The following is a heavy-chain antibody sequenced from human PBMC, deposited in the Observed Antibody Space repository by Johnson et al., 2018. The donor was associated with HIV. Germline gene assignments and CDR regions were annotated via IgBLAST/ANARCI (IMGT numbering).Heavy chain of an antibody. D-gene: IGHD6-19*01. Sequence: VQLVESGGGVMQPGKSLRLSCEASGFTFRSYAMHWVRQAPGKGLEWVAVITYDGRNKYYTDSVKGRFIISRDNSKNMTNLQMNGLSDEDPAYYYCVRDQGSGWPTNAFDIWGRGTRVTVSS. V-gene: IGHV3-30*04. CDR2: ITYDGRNK. CDR3: VRDQGSGWPTNAFDI. CDR1: GFTFRSYA. J-gene: IGHJ3*02.